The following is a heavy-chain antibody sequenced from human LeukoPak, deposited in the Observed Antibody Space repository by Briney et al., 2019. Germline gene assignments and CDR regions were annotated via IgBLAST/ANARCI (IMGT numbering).Heavy chain of an antibody. CDR1: GGSFSGYY. V-gene: IGHV4-34*01. CDR2: INHSGST. D-gene: IGHD3-10*01. CDR3: ASPGGDEYFYGSGSQPRDY. Sequence: SETLSLTCAVYGGSFSGYYWTWIRQPPGKGLEWIGEINHSGSTKYNPSLKSRVTISVDTSKNQFSLKLSSVTAADTAMYYCASPGGDEYFYGSGSQPRDYWGQGTLVTVSS. J-gene: IGHJ4*02.